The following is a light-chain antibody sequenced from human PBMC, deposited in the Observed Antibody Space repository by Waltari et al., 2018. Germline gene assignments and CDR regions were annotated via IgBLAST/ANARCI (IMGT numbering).Light chain of an antibody. CDR1: QSINHY. J-gene: IGKJ2*01. Sequence: DFQMTQSPSSLSTSVGDRVIITCRASQSINHYLNWYQQKPGKAPKLLIYGASSLQSGVPSRFSGSGSGTDFTLTISSLHPVDFATYYCQQTYSTPFTFGQGTKLEI. CDR2: GAS. V-gene: IGKV1-39*01. CDR3: QQTYSTPFT.